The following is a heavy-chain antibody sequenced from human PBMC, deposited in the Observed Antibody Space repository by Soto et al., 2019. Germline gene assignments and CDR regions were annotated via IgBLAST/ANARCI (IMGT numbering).Heavy chain of an antibody. V-gene: IGHV4-34*01. CDR2: INHSGST. Sequence: QVQLQQWGAGLLKPSETLSLTCAVYGGSFSGYYWSWIRQPPGKGLEWIGEINHSGSTNYNPSLQRRVTIAVDTCKNQFSLTLSSVTAAATAVYYCARAAPRYCSGGSCYSGRAYWGQGPLVTVSS. D-gene: IGHD2-15*01. CDR1: GGSFSGYY. J-gene: IGHJ4*02. CDR3: ARAAPRYCSGGSCYSGRAY.